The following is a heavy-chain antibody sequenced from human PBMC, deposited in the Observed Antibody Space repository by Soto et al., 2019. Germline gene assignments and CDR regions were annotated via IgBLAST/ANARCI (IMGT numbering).Heavy chain of an antibody. CDR2: ISYDGSNK. D-gene: IGHD1-26*01. Sequence: GGSLRLSCAASGFTFSSYGMHWVRQAPGKGLEWVAVISYDGSNKYYADSVKGRFTISRDNSKNTLYLQMNSLRAEDTAVYYCAKDRAVGAEGEAFDIWGQGTMVTVSS. CDR3: AKDRAVGAEGEAFDI. CDR1: GFTFSSYG. J-gene: IGHJ3*02. V-gene: IGHV3-30*18.